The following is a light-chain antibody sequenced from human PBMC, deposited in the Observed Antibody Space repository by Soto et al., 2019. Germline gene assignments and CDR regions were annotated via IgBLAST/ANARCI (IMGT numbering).Light chain of an antibody. CDR1: RSVGSN. CDR2: DAS. J-gene: IGKJ2*01. V-gene: IGKV3-15*01. Sequence: EIVMTQSPATLSVSPGERVTLSCRASRSVGSNSAWYQQKPGQAPRLLIYDASTRATGLPARFSGSGSGTDFTLTISNLQSEDFAIYYCQQYDLWPPYTFGPGTMVDIK. CDR3: QQYDLWPPYT.